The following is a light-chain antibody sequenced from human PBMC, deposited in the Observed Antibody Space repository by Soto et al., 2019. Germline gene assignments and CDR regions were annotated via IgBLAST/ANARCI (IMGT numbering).Light chain of an antibody. CDR2: EAF. CDR3: HHRSNRAFMYI. Sequence: EIVLTQFPATLSLSPGERATLSCRASQSVGTYLAWFQQKPGQAPRLLMSEAFNRATGIPARFSASGSGTDFTLTLSSLRPEDVAIYHCHHRSNRAFMYIFGQGTKLEIK. CDR1: QSVGTY. J-gene: IGKJ2*01. V-gene: IGKV3-11*01.